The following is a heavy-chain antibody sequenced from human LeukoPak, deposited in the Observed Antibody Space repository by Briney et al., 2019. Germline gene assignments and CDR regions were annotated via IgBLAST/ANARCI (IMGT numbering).Heavy chain of an antibody. V-gene: IGHV3-21*01. CDR3: AREKGPTGYCSSTSCPINWFDP. CDR1: GFTFSVYA. D-gene: IGHD2-2*01. Sequence: GGSLRLSCAASGFTFSVYAMNWVRQAPGKGLEWVSSISSSSSYIYYADSVKGRFTISRDNAKNSLYLQMNSLRAEDTAVYYCAREKGPTGYCSSTSCPINWFDPWGQGTLVTVSS. CDR2: ISSSSSYI. J-gene: IGHJ5*02.